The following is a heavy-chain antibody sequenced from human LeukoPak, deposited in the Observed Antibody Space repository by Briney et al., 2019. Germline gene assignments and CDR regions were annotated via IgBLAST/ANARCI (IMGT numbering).Heavy chain of an antibody. V-gene: IGHV1-69*05. J-gene: IGHJ4*02. CDR3: ARGPPWELLEAGIDY. CDR2: IIPIFGTA. D-gene: IGHD1-26*01. CDR1: VGTFSSYA. Sequence: SVKVSCKASVGTFSSYAISWVRQAPGQGLEWMGRIIPIFGTANYAQKFQGRVTITTDESTSTAYMELSSLRSEDTAVYYCARGPPWELLEAGIDYWGQGTLVTVSS.